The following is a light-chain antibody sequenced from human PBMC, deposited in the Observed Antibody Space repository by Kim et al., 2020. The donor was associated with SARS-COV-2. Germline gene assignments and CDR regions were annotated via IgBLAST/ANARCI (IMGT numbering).Light chain of an antibody. J-gene: IGKJ4*01. V-gene: IGKV3-15*01. CDR2: DAG. CDR1: QSVSSN. Sequence: TPGERATLSCRASQSVSSNLAWYQQKPGQTPRLLIYDAGTRATGIPARFSGNGSETEFTLTISSLQSEDFAVYYCQKYNKWPPLTFGGGTKVEI. CDR3: QKYNKWPPLT.